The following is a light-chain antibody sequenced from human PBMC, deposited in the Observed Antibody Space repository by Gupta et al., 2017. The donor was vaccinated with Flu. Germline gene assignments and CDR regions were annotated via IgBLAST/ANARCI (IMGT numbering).Light chain of an antibody. CDR3: QQSYTSPLT. Sequence: PSSLSASVGDRVTITCRASQSISSYLNWYQQTPGKAPKFLIYSASNLQSGVSSRFSGGGSGTDFTLTISSLQPEDFATYYCQQSYTSPLTFGGGTKVEIK. V-gene: IGKV1-39*01. CDR1: QSISSY. J-gene: IGKJ4*01. CDR2: SAS.